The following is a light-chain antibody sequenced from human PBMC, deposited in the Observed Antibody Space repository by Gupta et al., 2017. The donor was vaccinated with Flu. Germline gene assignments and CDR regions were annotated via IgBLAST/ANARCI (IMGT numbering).Light chain of an antibody. CDR2: KDT. J-gene: IGLJ2*01. V-gene: IGLV3-1*01. CDR3: QTWDNDNVV. Sequence: SYELTQSPSMSVPPGQTATITCSGDKLRHKYAPLYQHKQGQSPVLVIHKDTIRPTGIPERFSGSNSGSTATLTISGTQAVDEADYYCQTWDNDNVVFGGGTKLAVL. CDR1: KLRHKY.